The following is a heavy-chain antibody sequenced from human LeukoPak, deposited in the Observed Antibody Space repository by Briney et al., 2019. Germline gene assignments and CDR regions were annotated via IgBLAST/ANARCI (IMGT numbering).Heavy chain of an antibody. J-gene: IGHJ3*02. CDR3: VREYSSSSGRAFDI. CDR2: ISTDGSST. D-gene: IGHD6-6*01. CDR1: GFTLSSYW. Sequence: PGGSLRLSCAASGFTLSSYWMHWVRQAPGKGLVWVSRISTDGSSTNSADSVKGRLTIYRDNPKNTLYLQMNSLRAEDTAVYYCVREYSSSSGRAFDIWGQGTMVTVSP. V-gene: IGHV3-74*01.